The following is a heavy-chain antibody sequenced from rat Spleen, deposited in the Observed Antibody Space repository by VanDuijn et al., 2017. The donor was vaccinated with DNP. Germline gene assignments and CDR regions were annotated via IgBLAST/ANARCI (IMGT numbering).Heavy chain of an antibody. D-gene: IGHD1-7*01. Sequence: EVLLVESDGGLVQPGRSLKLSCAVSGFTFNDYYMAWVRQAPAKGLEWVATISYNGGTPYYRDSVKGRFTISRDNAQSTLYLQMDSLRSEDTATYYCARHRTSMPYYYSMDAWGQGASVTVSS. CDR3: ARHRTSMPYYYSMDA. CDR1: GFTFNDYY. V-gene: IGHV5-7*01. J-gene: IGHJ4*01. CDR2: ISYNGGTP.